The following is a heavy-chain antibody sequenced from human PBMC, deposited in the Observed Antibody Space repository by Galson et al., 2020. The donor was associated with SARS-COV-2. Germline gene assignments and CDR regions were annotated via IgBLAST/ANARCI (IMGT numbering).Heavy chain of an antibody. V-gene: IGHV3-30-3*01. Sequence: GESLKISCAASGFTFNSYPIHWVRQAPGKGLEWVAVISYDGSNENYADSVKGRFTISRDSSKNTVYLQMSSLRAEDTAVYYCTKDGRAWYRSSWCWFDDWGQGTLVTVSS. CDR1: GFTFNSYP. CDR2: ISYDGSNE. D-gene: IGHD6-13*01. J-gene: IGHJ4*02. CDR3: TKDGRAWYRSSWCWFDD.